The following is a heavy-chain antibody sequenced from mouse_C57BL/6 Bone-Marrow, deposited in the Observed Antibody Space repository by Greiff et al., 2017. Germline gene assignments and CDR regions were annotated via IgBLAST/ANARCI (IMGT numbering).Heavy chain of an antibody. CDR2: INPGSGGT. CDR1: GYAFTNYL. CDR3: ARWGWLPYAMDY. Sequence: QVQLQQSGAELVRPGTSVKVSCKASGYAFTNYLIEWVKQRPGQGLEWIGVINPGSGGTNYTEKFKGKATLTADKSSSTAYMQLSSLTSEDSAVYFCARWGWLPYAMDYWGQGTSVTVSS. V-gene: IGHV1-54*01. J-gene: IGHJ4*01. D-gene: IGHD2-3*01.